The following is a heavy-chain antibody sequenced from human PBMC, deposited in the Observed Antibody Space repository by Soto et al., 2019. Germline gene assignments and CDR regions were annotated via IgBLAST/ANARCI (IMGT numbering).Heavy chain of an antibody. V-gene: IGHV4-59*01. CDR2: VYYTGTT. CDR3: ARALAAVPRAFAY. CDR1: GGSISSYF. J-gene: IGHJ4*02. D-gene: IGHD6-13*01. Sequence: SETLSLTCTVSGGSISSYFYIWVRQPPGKGLEWIGSVYYTGTTDYNPSLKSRVTISVDTSKTQFSLNLMSVTAADTAVYHCARALAAVPRAFAYWGRGTLVTVSS.